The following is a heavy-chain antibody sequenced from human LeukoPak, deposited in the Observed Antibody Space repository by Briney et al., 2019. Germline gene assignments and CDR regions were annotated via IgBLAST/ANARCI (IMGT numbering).Heavy chain of an antibody. Sequence: PGGSLRLSCAASGFTFSSHGMNWVRQAPGKGLEWVSSISSRSTYIYHADSVKGRFTISRDNAKNSLFLQMNSLRAEDTAVYFCAKSTRAVMAMMDVWGKGTTVTVSS. D-gene: IGHD3-16*01. CDR2: ISSRSTYI. CDR3: AKSTRAVMAMMDV. V-gene: IGHV3-21*01. CDR1: GFTFSSHG. J-gene: IGHJ6*04.